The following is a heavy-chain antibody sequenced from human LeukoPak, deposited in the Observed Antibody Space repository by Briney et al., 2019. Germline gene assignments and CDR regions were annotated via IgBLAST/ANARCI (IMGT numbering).Heavy chain of an antibody. CDR2: INHSGST. Sequence: RASETLSLTCGVYDGSFSSYYWSWIRQPPGKGLEWIGEINHSGSTNYNPSLKSRVTISVDTSKNQFSLKRSSVTAADTAVYYCARFHLSGGSYYFDYWGQGTLVTVSS. CDR3: ARFHLSGGSYYFDY. CDR1: DGSFSSYY. V-gene: IGHV4-34*01. J-gene: IGHJ4*02. D-gene: IGHD3-10*01.